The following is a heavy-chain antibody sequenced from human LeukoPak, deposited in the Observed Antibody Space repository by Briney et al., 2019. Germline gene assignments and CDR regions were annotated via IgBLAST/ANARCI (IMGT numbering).Heavy chain of an antibody. V-gene: IGHV4-39*07. CDR3: AREYTLYRSGWFLDY. D-gene: IGHD6-19*01. CDR2: SDYSRNT. Sequence: PSETLSLSCTVSGDSSYNSLYNWAWIRQPPGRGLEWIGSSDYSRNTYYNLSLKSRATISIDTSKTQFSLKLNSVTAADTAVYYCAREYTLYRSGWFLDYWGQGTVVTVSS. J-gene: IGHJ4*02. CDR1: GDSSYNSLYN.